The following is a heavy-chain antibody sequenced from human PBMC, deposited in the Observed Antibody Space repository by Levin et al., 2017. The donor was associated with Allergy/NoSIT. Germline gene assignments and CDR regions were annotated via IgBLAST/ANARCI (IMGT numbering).Heavy chain of an antibody. V-gene: IGHV5-51*01. J-gene: IGHJ6*03. CDR3: ARRGTRDYYYYMDV. CDR2: IYPGDSDT. Sequence: AGGSLRLSCQGSGSIFTSYWIGWVRQMPGKGLEWMGIIYPGDSDTRYSPSFQGQVTISADKSISTAYLQWSSLKASDTAIYYCARRGTRDYYYYMDVWGKGTTVTVSS. CDR1: GSIFTSYW. D-gene: IGHD1-1*01.